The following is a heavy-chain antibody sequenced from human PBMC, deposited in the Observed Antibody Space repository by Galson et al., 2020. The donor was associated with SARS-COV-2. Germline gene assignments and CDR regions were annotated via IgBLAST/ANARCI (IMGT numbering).Heavy chain of an antibody. CDR1: GYSFTSYW. V-gene: IGHV5-51*01. CDR3: ARSLPAAILRLDY. Sequence: GESLKISCKGSGYSFTSYWIGWVRQMPGKGLEWMGIIYPGDSDTRYSPSLQGQVTISADKSISTAYGQWSSLKASDTAMYYCARSLPAAILRLDYWGQGTLVTVSS. D-gene: IGHD2-2*01. CDR2: IYPGDSDT. J-gene: IGHJ4*02.